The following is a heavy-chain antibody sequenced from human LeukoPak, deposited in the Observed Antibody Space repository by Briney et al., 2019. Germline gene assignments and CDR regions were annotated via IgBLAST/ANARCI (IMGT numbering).Heavy chain of an antibody. J-gene: IGHJ5*02. Sequence: PSETLSLTCAVSGGSISSSNWWSWVRQPPGKGLEWIGEIYHSGSTNYNPSLKSRVTISVDKSKNQFSLKLSSVTAADTAVYYCARRSGYYDSSGYPNWFDPWGQGTLVTVSS. CDR2: IYHSGST. CDR3: ARRSGYYDSSGYPNWFDP. CDR1: GGSISSSNW. D-gene: IGHD3-22*01. V-gene: IGHV4-4*02.